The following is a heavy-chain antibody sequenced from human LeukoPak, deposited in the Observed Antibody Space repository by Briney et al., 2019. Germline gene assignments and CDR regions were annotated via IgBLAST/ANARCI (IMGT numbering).Heavy chain of an antibody. J-gene: IGHJ4*02. Sequence: PSETLSLTCTVSGGSISSYYWSWIRQPPGKGLEWIGYIYYSGSTNYNPSLKSRVTISVDTSKNQFSLKLSSVTAADTAVYYCARLGQRAGNYWGQGTLVTVSS. CDR2: IYYSGST. V-gene: IGHV4-59*12. D-gene: IGHD1-1*01. CDR3: ARLGQRAGNY. CDR1: GGSISSYY.